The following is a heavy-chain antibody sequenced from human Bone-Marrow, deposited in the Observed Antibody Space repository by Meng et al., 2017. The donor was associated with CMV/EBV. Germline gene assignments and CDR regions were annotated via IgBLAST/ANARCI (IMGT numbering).Heavy chain of an antibody. CDR2: INPNSGGT. CDR3: ARGGYCSGGSCYPNIPADYYYYYGMDV. Sequence: ASVKVSCKASGGTFSSYAISWVRQAPGQGLEWMGWINPNSGGTNYAQKFQGRVTMTRDTSISTAYMELSSLRSEDTAVYYCARGGYCSGGSCYPNIPADYYYYYGMDVWGQGTTVTVSS. CDR1: GGTFSSYA. D-gene: IGHD2-15*01. J-gene: IGHJ6*02. V-gene: IGHV1-2*02.